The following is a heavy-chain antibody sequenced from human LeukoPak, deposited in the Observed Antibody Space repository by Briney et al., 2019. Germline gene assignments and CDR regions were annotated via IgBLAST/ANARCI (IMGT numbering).Heavy chain of an antibody. J-gene: IGHJ4*02. Sequence: PAETLSLTCTVSGGSISSSSYYWGWIRQPPVKGLEWIGSIYYSGSTYYNPSLKSRVTISVDTSKNQFSLKLSSVTAADTAVYYCARPMVRGVIIYFDYWGQGTLVTVSS. CDR2: IYYSGST. CDR1: GGSISSSSYY. CDR3: ARPMVRGVIIYFDY. D-gene: IGHD3-10*01. V-gene: IGHV4-39*01.